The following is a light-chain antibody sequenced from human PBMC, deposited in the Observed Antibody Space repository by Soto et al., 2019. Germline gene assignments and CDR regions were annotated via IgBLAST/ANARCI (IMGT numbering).Light chain of an antibody. CDR2: DAS. V-gene: IGKV1-5*01. J-gene: IGKJ1*01. Sequence: DIQMTQSPSTLSASVGDRVTITCRASQSISRWVAWYQQKPGKAPKLLIYDASSLESGVPSRFSGSGSGTDFTLTISSLQPEDFATYYCQQSYSTPQTFGQGTKVEIK. CDR1: QSISRW. CDR3: QQSYSTPQT.